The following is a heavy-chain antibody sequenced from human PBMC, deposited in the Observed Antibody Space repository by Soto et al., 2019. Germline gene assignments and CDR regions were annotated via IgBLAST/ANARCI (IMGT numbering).Heavy chain of an antibody. Sequence: QVQLVQSGAEVTKPGSSVKVSCKASGGTFSSYAISWVRQAPGQGLEWMGGIIPIFGTANYAQKFQGRVTIPADESTSTADMELNSLRSEDPGVYYCARGRVGFCISTPCPTGNWFDPWGQGTLVTVSS. V-gene: IGHV1-69*12. CDR3: ARGRVGFCISTPCPTGNWFDP. J-gene: IGHJ5*02. D-gene: IGHD2-2*01. CDR2: IIPIFGTA. CDR1: GGTFSSYA.